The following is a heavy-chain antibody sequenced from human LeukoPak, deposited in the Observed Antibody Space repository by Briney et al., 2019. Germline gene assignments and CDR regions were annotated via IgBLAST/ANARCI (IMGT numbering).Heavy chain of an antibody. V-gene: IGHV1-69*13. CDR2: IIPIFGTA. CDR3: ARDRLVAGVRGVLQH. D-gene: IGHD6-19*01. J-gene: IGHJ1*01. CDR1: GYTFSSYG. Sequence: ASVKVSCKASGYTFSSYGISWVRQAPGQGLEWMGGIIPIFGTANYAQKFQGRVTITADESTSTAYMELSSLRSEDTAVYYCARDRLVAGVRGVLQHWGQGTLVTVSS.